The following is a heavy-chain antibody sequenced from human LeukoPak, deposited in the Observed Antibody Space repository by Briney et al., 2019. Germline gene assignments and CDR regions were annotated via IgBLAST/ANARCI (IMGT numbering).Heavy chain of an antibody. V-gene: IGHV4-34*01. CDR1: GGSFSGYY. D-gene: IGHD3-22*01. J-gene: IGHJ3*02. CDR3: ARARETSSGYYAAFDI. Sequence: ETLSLTCAVYGGSFSGYYWSWIRQPPGKGLEWIGEINHSGSTNYNPSLKSRVTISVDTSKNQFSLKLSSATAADTAVYYCARARETSSGYYAAFDIWGQGTMVTVSS. CDR2: INHSGST.